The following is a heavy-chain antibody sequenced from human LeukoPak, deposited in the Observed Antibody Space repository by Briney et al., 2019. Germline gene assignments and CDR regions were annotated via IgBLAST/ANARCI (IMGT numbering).Heavy chain of an antibody. CDR3: ARTYSGYDSLGYYYYYMDV. Sequence: SETLSLTCAVYGGSFSGYYWSWIRQPPGKGLEWIGEINHSGSTNYNPSLKSRVTISVDTSKNQFFLKLSSVTAADTAVYYCARTYSGYDSLGYYYYYMDVWGKGTTVTISS. CDR2: INHSGST. D-gene: IGHD5-12*01. J-gene: IGHJ6*03. CDR1: GGSFSGYY. V-gene: IGHV4-34*01.